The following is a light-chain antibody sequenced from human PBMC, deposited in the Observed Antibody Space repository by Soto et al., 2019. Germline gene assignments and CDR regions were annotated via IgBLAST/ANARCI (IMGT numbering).Light chain of an antibody. CDR2: NNN. J-gene: IGLJ2*01. CDR3: AAWDDSLNGVL. CDR1: SSNIRSNT. Sequence: QSALTQPPSASTTPGQRVTISCSGSSSNIRSNTVNWYQQLPGTAPKLLIYNNNQRPSGVPDRISGSKSATSASLAISGLQSEDEADYYCAAWDDSLNGVLFGGGTKVTVL. V-gene: IGLV1-44*01.